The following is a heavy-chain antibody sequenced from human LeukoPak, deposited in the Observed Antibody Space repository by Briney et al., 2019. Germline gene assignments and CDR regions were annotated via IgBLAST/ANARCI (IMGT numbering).Heavy chain of an antibody. V-gene: IGHV3-15*01. Sequence: GGSLRLSCAASGFTFSNAWMSWVRQAPGKGLEWVGRIKSKTDGGTTDYAAPVKGRFTISRDDSKNTLYLQMNSLETEDTAVYYCTTDQARIVGATFYYFDYWGQGTLVTVSS. CDR2: IKSKTDGGTT. CDR3: TTDQARIVGATFYYFDY. D-gene: IGHD1-26*01. CDR1: GFTFSNAW. J-gene: IGHJ4*02.